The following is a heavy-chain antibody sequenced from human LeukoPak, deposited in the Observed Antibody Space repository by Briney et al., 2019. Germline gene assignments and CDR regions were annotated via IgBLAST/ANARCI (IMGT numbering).Heavy chain of an antibody. CDR2: MSYDGSRK. CDR3: AKYAYNWNAPDGFDM. CDR1: RFSFGDYD. V-gene: IGHV3-30*18. Sequence: GGSLRLSCRASRFSFGDYDMHWVRQAPGKGLEWVAVMSYDGSRKHYGDSVRGRFSISRDNSESTLFLQMNSLATDDTSVYFRAKYAYNWNAPDGFDMWGQGTMVIVSS. D-gene: IGHD1-1*01. J-gene: IGHJ3*02.